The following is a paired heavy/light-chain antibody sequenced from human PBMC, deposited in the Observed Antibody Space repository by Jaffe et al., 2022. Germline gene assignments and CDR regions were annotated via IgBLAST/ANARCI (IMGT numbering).Heavy chain of an antibody. Sequence: QVQLVESGGGVVQPGGSLRLSCAASGFTFTTYGMHWVRQAPGKGLEWVTFIGYGDGSNKYYADSLKGRFAISRDNSKNTVFLQMNSLRPDDTAVYYCAKGAPIDFDFWGQGTLVTVSS. CDR2: IGYGDGSNK. V-gene: IGHV3-30*02. J-gene: IGHJ4*02. CDR1: GFTFTTYG. CDR3: AKGAPIDFDF.
Light chain of an antibody. J-gene: IGLJ1*01. CDR3: SSYAGSNNFV. CDR1: SSDVVAYNY. CDR2: EVS. V-gene: IGLV2-8*01. Sequence: QSALTQPPSASGSPGQSVTISCTGTSSDVVAYNYVSWYQQHPGKAPKLMIYEVSKRPSGVPDRFSASKSGNTASLTVSGLQAEDEADYYCSSYAGSNNFVFGTGTKVTVL.